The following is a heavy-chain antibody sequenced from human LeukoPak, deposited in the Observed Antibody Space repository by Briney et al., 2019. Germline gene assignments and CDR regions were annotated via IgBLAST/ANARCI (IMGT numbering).Heavy chain of an antibody. CDR1: GFTFDDYA. CDR2: ISWNSGSI. Sequence: QPGGSLRLSCAASGFTFDDYAMHWVRHAPGKGLEWVSGISWNSGSIGYADSVKGRFTISRDNAKNSLYLQMNSLRAEDTALYYCAKDQSYSGVAFDIWGQGTMVTVSS. D-gene: IGHD2-15*01. V-gene: IGHV3-9*01. J-gene: IGHJ3*02. CDR3: AKDQSYSGVAFDI.